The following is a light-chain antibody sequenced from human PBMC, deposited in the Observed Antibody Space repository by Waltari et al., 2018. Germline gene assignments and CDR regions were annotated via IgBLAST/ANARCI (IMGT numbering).Light chain of an antibody. J-gene: IGKJ4*01. V-gene: IGKV3-11*01. Sequence: IVLTQSPATLSLSPGDRATLSCRASQSVSSYLAWYQQKPGQAPRRLIYDASNRATGIPARFSGSGSGTDLTLTISSLEPEDFAVYYCQQRSNWPPAFGGGTKVEIK. CDR2: DAS. CDR1: QSVSSY. CDR3: QQRSNWPPA.